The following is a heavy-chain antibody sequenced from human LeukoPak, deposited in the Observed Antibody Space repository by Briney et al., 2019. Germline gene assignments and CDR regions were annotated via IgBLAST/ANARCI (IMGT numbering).Heavy chain of an antibody. Sequence: GESLKISFKGSGYRFTSYWIGWVRQMPGKGLEWMGIIYPGDSDTRHSPSFQGQVTISADKSISTAYLQWSSLKASDTAMYYCARQKVTAFFDYWGQGTLVTVSS. J-gene: IGHJ4*02. CDR2: IYPGDSDT. CDR3: ARQKVTAFFDY. CDR1: GYRFTSYW. D-gene: IGHD2-21*02. V-gene: IGHV5-51*01.